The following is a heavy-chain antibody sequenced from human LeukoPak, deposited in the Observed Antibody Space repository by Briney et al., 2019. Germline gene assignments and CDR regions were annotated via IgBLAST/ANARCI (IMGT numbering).Heavy chain of an antibody. CDR2: INHSGST. CDR3: ARDQAGIERYYYYYYMDV. V-gene: IGHV4-39*07. D-gene: IGHD5-18*01. CDR1: GGSISSSSYY. Sequence: SETLSLTCTVSGGSISSSSYYWGWIRQPPGKGLEWIGEINHSGSTNYNPSLKSRVTISVDTSKNPFSLKLSSVTAADTAVYYCARDQAGIERYYYYYYMDVWGKGTTVTVSS. J-gene: IGHJ6*03.